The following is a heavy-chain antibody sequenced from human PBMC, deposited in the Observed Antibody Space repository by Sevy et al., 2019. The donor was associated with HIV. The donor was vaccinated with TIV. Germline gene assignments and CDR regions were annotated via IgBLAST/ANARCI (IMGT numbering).Heavy chain of an antibody. V-gene: IGHV3-23*01. CDR2: ISGSGGST. Sequence: GGSLRLSCAASGFTFSSYAMSWVRQAPGKGLECVSAISGSGGSTYYADSGKGRFTRSRDNSKNTLYLQMNSLRAEDTAVYYCAKARIAPSFCSSTSCYWQPSDYWGQGTLVTVSS. J-gene: IGHJ4*02. CDR3: AKARIAPSFCSSTSCYWQPSDY. CDR1: GFTFSSYA. D-gene: IGHD2-2*01.